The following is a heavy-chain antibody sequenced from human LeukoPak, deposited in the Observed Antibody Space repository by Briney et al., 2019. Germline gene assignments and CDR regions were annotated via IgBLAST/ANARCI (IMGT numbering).Heavy chain of an antibody. Sequence: ASVKVSCKASGYTFTGFYMHWVRQAPGQGLEWMGWINPNSGDTNYVQKFQGRVTMTRDTSISTAYMELSRLRSDDTAVYYCAKVGATTDWFDPWGQGTLVTVSS. CDR3: AKVGATTDWFDP. CDR2: INPNSGDT. CDR1: GYTFTGFY. V-gene: IGHV1-2*02. D-gene: IGHD1-26*01. J-gene: IGHJ5*02.